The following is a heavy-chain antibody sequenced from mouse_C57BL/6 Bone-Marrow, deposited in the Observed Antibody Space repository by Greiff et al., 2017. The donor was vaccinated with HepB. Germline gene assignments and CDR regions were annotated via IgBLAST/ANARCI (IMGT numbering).Heavy chain of an antibody. Sequence: QVQLQQSGAELAKPGASVKLSCKASGYTFTSYWMHWVKQRPGQGLEWIGYINPSSGYTKYNQKFKDKATFTADTSSNTAYMQLSSLTTEDSAIYYCARSLLLRFWGQGTTLTVSS. CDR2: INPSSGYT. J-gene: IGHJ2*01. V-gene: IGHV1-7*01. CDR1: GYTFTSYW. CDR3: ARSLLLRF. D-gene: IGHD1-1*01.